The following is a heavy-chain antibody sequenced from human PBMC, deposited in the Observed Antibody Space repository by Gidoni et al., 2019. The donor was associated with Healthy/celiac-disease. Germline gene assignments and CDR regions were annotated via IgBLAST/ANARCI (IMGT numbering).Heavy chain of an antibody. Sequence: EVQLVESGGVVVQPGGSLSSTCPASGFTLDDYTVHWVRQARGKGLEWVSLISWDGGSTYYADSVKGRFTISRDNSKSSLYLQMNSLRTEDTALYYCAKGYSSSWYPGFDYWGQGTLVTVSS. CDR1: GFTLDDYT. CDR2: ISWDGGST. J-gene: IGHJ4*02. D-gene: IGHD6-13*01. V-gene: IGHV3-43*01. CDR3: AKGYSSSWYPGFDY.